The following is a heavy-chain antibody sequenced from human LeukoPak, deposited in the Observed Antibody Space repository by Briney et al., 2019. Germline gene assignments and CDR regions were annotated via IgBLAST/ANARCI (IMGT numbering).Heavy chain of an antibody. Sequence: GGSLRLPCGASGFPFSTYWEICPPEARGGGGEGVANIKQDGSEKHHVDSVKGRFTISRDNDKNSLYLQMNSLRAEDTAVYYCARGVPKASYYDYYIDVWGKGTTVTVSS. CDR2: IKQDGSEK. CDR1: GFPFSTYW. CDR3: ARGVPKASYYDYYIDV. V-gene: IGHV3-7*01. J-gene: IGHJ6*03. D-gene: IGHD5-12*01.